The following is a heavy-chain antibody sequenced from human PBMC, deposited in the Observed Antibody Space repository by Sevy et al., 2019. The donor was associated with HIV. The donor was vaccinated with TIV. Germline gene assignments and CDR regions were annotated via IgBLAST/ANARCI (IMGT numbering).Heavy chain of an antibody. J-gene: IGHJ3*02. Sequence: GGSLRLSYAASGFTFSSYAMSWVRQAPGKGLEWVSAMSGSGAIVYYADSVKGRFTISRDNPKNTLYLQMSSLRAEDTALYYCAKSLVVFDGFDIWGQGTRVTVSS. CDR2: MSGSGAIV. CDR1: GFTFSSYA. CDR3: AKSLVVFDGFDI. V-gene: IGHV3-23*01. D-gene: IGHD2-8*02.